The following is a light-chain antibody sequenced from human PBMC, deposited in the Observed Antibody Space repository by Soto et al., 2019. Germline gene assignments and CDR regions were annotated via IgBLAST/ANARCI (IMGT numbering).Light chain of an antibody. CDR3: QQYGSSPLT. V-gene: IGKV3-20*01. J-gene: IGKJ4*01. CDR2: GAS. Sequence: EIVLTQSPGTLSLSPGERATLSCRASQSVSSSYLAWYQKKPEQAPRLLIYGASIRATGIPDRFSGSGSGTDFTLTISRLEPEDFAVYYCQQYGSSPLTFGRGTKVEIK. CDR1: QSVSSSY.